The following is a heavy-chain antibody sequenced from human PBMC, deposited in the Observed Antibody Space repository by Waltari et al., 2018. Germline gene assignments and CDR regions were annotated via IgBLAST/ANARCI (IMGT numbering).Heavy chain of an antibody. CDR1: GFSLSTRGVG. CDR2: IYWNDDK. D-gene: IGHD3-10*01. CDR3: AHTITMVRGVSNYFDY. V-gene: IGHV2-5*01. J-gene: IGHJ4*02. Sequence: QITLKESGPTLVKPTQTLTLTCTFSGFSLSTRGVGVGWIRTPPGKALEWLALIYWNDDKRYSPSLKSRLTITKDTSKNQVVLTMTNMDPVDTATYYCAHTITMVRGVSNYFDYWGQGTLVTVSS.